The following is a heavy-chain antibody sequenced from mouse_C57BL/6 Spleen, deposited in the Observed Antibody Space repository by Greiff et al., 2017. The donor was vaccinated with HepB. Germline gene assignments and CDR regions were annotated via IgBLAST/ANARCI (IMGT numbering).Heavy chain of an antibody. Sequence: QVQLKESGPGLVQPSQSLSITCTVSGFSLTSYGVHWVRQSPGKGLEWLGVIWSGGSTDYNAAFISRLSISKDNSKSQVFFKMNSLQADDTAIYYCARKGGYYPYYAMDYWGQGTSVTVSS. V-gene: IGHV2-2*01. CDR1: GFSLTSYG. CDR2: IWSGGST. D-gene: IGHD2-3*01. J-gene: IGHJ4*01. CDR3: ARKGGYYPYYAMDY.